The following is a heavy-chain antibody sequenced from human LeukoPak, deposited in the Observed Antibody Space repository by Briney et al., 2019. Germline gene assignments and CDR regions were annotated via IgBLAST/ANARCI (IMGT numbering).Heavy chain of an antibody. J-gene: IGHJ4*02. V-gene: IGHV4-34*01. D-gene: IGHD5-12*01. CDR2: INHSGST. CDR3: ASLGGGYVIDY. Sequence: PSETLSLTCAVHGGSFSGYYWSWIRQPPGKGLEWIGEINHSGSTNYNPSLKSRVTISVDTSKNQFSLKLSSVTAADTAVYYCASLGGGYVIDYWGQGTLVTVSS. CDR1: GGSFSGYY.